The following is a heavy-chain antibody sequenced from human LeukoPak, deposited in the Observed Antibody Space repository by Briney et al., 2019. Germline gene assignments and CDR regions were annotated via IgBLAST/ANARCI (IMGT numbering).Heavy chain of an antibody. CDR2: ISSSSTYI. Sequence: PGGSLRLSCAASGFTFSTYSMKWVRQAPGKGLEWVSSISSSSTYIYYADSVKGRFTISRDNAKNSLYLQMNSLRAEDTALYYCARAPSDRTNYIDVWGKGTTVTVSS. CDR1: GFTFSTYS. V-gene: IGHV3-21*01. D-gene: IGHD3-22*01. J-gene: IGHJ6*03. CDR3: ARAPSDRTNYIDV.